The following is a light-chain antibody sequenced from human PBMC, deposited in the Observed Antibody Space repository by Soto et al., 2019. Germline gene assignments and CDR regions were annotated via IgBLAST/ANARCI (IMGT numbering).Light chain of an antibody. CDR3: QQSSTSLWT. Sequence: DIQMTQSPSSLSASIGDRVTITCRASQTIRRSLSWYQQKPGKAPNLLIYAASSLQSGVPSRFSGSGSGTDFTLTISSLQAEDIGTYYCQQSSTSLWTFGQGTKVDIK. J-gene: IGKJ1*01. CDR1: QTIRRS. V-gene: IGKV1-39*01. CDR2: AAS.